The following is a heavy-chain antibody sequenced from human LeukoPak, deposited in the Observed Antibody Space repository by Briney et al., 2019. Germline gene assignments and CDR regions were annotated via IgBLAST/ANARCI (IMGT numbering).Heavy chain of an antibody. CDR2: ISSSSSYI. Sequence: PGGPLRLSCAASGFTFSSYSMNWVRQAPGKGLEWVSSISSSSSYIYYADPVKGRFTISRDNAKNSLYLQMNSLRAEDTAVYYCARETLAARGYFDYWGQGTLVTVSS. CDR1: GFTFSSYS. D-gene: IGHD6-6*01. V-gene: IGHV3-21*01. J-gene: IGHJ4*02. CDR3: ARETLAARGYFDY.